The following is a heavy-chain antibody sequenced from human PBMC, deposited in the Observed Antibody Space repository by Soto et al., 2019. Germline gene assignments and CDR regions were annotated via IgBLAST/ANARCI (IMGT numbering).Heavy chain of an antibody. J-gene: IGHJ4*02. D-gene: IGHD6-6*01. CDR3: ARGGPARPNRYYFDY. CDR2: INSDGSST. V-gene: IGHV3-74*01. Sequence: GGSLRLSCAASGFTFSSYWMHWVRQAPGKGLVWVSRINSDGSSTSYADSVKGRFTISRDNAKNTLYLQMNSLRAEDTAVYYCARGGPARPNRYYFDYWGQGTLVTVSS. CDR1: GFTFSSYW.